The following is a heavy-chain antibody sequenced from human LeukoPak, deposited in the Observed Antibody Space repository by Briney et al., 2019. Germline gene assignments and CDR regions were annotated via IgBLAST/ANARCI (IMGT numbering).Heavy chain of an antibody. J-gene: IGHJ4*02. CDR3: AKGPQWLVVGGFDY. CDR2: ISGSGGST. D-gene: IGHD6-19*01. CDR1: GFTFSSYA. Sequence: GGSLRLSCAASGFTFSSYAISWVRQAPGKGLEWVSAISGSGGSTYYADSVKGRFTISRDNSKNTLYLQMNSLRAEDTAVYYCAKGPQWLVVGGFDYWGQGTLVTVSS. V-gene: IGHV3-23*01.